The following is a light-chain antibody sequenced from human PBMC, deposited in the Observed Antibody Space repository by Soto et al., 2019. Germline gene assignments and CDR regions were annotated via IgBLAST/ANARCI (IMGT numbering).Light chain of an antibody. CDR1: QSVSSSY. J-gene: IGKJ5*01. CDR2: GAS. V-gene: IGKV3-20*01. CDR3: QQYGNSPIT. Sequence: EIVMTQSPATVPASPGERVTLSCRASQSVSSSYLAWYQQKPGQAPRLLIYGASSRATGIPDRFSGSGSGTDFTLTISRLEPEDFAVYYCQQYGNSPITFGQGTRLEIK.